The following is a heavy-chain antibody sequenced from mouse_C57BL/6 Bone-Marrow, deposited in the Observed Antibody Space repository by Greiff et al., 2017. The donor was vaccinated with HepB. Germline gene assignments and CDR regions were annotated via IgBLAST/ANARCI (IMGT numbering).Heavy chain of an antibody. CDR3: ARGQAVVAPMNFDV. D-gene: IGHD1-1*01. J-gene: IGHJ1*03. CDR2: ISTYYGDA. Sequence: QVQLQQSGPELVRPGVSVKISCKGSGYTFTDYAMHWVKQSHAKSLEWIGVISTYYGDASYNQKFKDKATMTVDKSSSTAYMQLSSLTSEDSAVYFCARGQAVVAPMNFDVWGTGTTVTVSS. CDR1: GYTFTDYA. V-gene: IGHV1-67*01.